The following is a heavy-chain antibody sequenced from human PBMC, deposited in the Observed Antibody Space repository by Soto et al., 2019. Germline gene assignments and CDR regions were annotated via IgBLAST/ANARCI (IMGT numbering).Heavy chain of an antibody. V-gene: IGHV3-23*01. CDR3: AKWRIAVTAQTALDI. D-gene: IGHD2-21*02. CDR2: ISGSGYTT. CDR1: GFTFGSYA. Sequence: PGGSLRLSCAASGFTFGSYAMSWVRQAPGEGLEWVSVISGSGYTTAYAESAKGRFTISRDNSNNTLFLQMNSLKAEDTAIYYCAKWRIAVTAQTALDIWGQGAMVTVSS. J-gene: IGHJ3*02.